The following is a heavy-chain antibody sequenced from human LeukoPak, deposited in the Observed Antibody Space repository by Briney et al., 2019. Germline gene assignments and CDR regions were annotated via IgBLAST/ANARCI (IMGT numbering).Heavy chain of an antibody. D-gene: IGHD1-26*01. CDR1: GGSISSSSYY. Sequence: SETLSLTCTVSGGSISSSSYYWGWIRQPPGKGLEWIGSIYYSGSTYYNPSLKSRVTISVDTSKNQFSLRLSSVTAADTAVYYCARLGSGSYSIDYWGQGTLVTVSS. V-gene: IGHV4-39*07. CDR2: IYYSGST. CDR3: ARLGSGSYSIDY. J-gene: IGHJ4*02.